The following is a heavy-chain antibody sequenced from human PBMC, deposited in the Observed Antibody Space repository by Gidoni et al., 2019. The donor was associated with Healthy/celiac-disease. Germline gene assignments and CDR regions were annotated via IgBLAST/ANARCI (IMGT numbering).Heavy chain of an antibody. CDR3: AKDPGGLWNDYIWGSPPHFDY. D-gene: IGHD3-16*01. CDR1: GFPFSSHA. J-gene: IGHJ4*02. V-gene: IGHV3-23*01. CDR2: ISGSGGST. Sequence: EVQLLESGGGLVQPGGSLRLSCAASGFPFSSHALSWVRQAPGKGLEWVSAISGSGGSTYYADSVKGRFTISRDNSKNTLYLQMNSLRAEDTAVYYCAKDPGGLWNDYIWGSPPHFDYWGQGTLVTVSS.